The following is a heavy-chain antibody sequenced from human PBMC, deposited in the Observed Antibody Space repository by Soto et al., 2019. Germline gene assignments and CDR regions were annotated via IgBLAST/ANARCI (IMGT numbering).Heavy chain of an antibody. J-gene: IGHJ4*01. Sequence: GASVKVSCKVSGYSLTDLRMHWVRQAPGKGLEWMGGIDPENGERVYAQKLQGRVIMTEDEYADTAYMELSSLRSEDTAVYYCAKVSRGVVVPAAMYWGQGTLVTVSS. D-gene: IGHD2-2*01. V-gene: IGHV1-24*01. CDR3: AKVSRGVVVPAAMY. CDR2: IDPENGER. CDR1: GYSLTDLR.